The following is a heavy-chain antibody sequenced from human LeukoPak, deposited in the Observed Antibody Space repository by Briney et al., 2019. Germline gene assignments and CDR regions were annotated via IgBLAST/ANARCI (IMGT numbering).Heavy chain of an antibody. CDR2: IYTSGST. CDR1: GGSISSGSYY. CDR3: GRPAPAVAGWGRALDI. Sequence: SEALSLTCTVSGGSISSGSYYWSWIRQPAGKGLEWIGRIYTSGSTNYNPSLKSRVTISADKSKNQFSLKLNSATAADSAVYYCGRPAPAVAGWGRALDIWGHGTMVTVAS. J-gene: IGHJ3*02. V-gene: IGHV4-61*02. D-gene: IGHD6-19*01.